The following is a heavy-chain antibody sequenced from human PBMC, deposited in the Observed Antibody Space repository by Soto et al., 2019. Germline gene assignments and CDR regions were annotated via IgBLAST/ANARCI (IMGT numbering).Heavy chain of an antibody. CDR2: IIPIFGTA. V-gene: IGHV1-69*01. Sequence: QVQLVQSGAEVKKPGSSVKVSCKASGGTFSGYAISWVRQAPGQGLEWMGGIIPIFGTANYAQKFQGRVTITADESTSTAYMELSSLRSEDTAVYYCARYTRPCSGGSCYPAEYFQHWGQGTLVTVSS. CDR3: ARYTRPCSGGSCYPAEYFQH. J-gene: IGHJ1*01. CDR1: GGTFSGYA. D-gene: IGHD2-15*01.